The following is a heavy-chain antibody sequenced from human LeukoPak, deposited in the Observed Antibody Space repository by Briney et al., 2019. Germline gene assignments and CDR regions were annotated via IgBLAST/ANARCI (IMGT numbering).Heavy chain of an antibody. J-gene: IGHJ5*02. D-gene: IGHD6-19*01. CDR2: THYRSKLYN. Sequence: SQTLSLTCALSGDIFSSNSAAWNWIRQSPSRGLEWLVRTHYRSKLYNDYAVSVKSRITINPDTSKNQFSLQLNSVTPEDTAVYYCARLSQWLDFPWFDPWGQGTLVTVSS. CDR3: ARLSQWLDFPWFDP. CDR1: GDIFSSNSAA. V-gene: IGHV6-1*01.